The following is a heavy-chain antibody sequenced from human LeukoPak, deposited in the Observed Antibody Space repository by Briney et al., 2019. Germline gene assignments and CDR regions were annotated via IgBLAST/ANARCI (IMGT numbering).Heavy chain of an antibody. CDR2: IYYSGST. J-gene: IGHJ4*02. CDR1: GGSISSYY. Sequence: SETLSLTCTVSGGSISSYYWSWIRQPPGKGLEWIGYIYYSGSTNYNPSIKSRVTISVDTSKNQFSLKLSSVTAADTAVYYCARGSAGTTEDFDYWGQGTLVTVSS. CDR3: ARGSAGTTEDFDY. D-gene: IGHD1-1*01. V-gene: IGHV4-59*01.